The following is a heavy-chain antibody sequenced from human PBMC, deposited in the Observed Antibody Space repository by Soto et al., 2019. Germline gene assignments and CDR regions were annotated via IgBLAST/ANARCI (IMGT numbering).Heavy chain of an antibody. V-gene: IGHV3-23*01. CDR3: AKGWDYDFWSGVDY. D-gene: IGHD3-3*01. Sequence: EVQLLESGGGLVQPRGSLRLSCAASGFTFSSYAMSWVRQAPGKGLEWVSAISGSGGSTYYADSVKGRFTISRDNSKNTLYLQMNSLRAEDTAVYYCAKGWDYDFWSGVDYWGQGTLVTVSS. J-gene: IGHJ4*02. CDR1: GFTFSSYA. CDR2: ISGSGGST.